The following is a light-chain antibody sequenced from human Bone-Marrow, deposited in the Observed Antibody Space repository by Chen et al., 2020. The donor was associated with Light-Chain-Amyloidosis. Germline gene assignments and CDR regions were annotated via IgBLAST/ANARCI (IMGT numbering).Light chain of an antibody. Sequence: IQLTQSPSSLSASVGDTITITCRASQSVDNSLNWYQQKPEKAPNLLISTASGLQSGVPSRFSGSGSGTDFTLTINNLQPEDFATYYCQQSYRLRSFGQGTKVEIK. CDR1: QSVDNS. V-gene: IGKV1-39*01. J-gene: IGKJ1*01. CDR3: QQSYRLRS. CDR2: TAS.